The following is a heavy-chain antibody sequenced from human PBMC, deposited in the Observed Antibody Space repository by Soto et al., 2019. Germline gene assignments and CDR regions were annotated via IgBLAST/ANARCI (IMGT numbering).Heavy chain of an antibody. CDR3: AHDANGTSMAY. V-gene: IGHV1-69*01. D-gene: IGHD1-26*01. CDR1: GGTFSSYT. Sequence: QVQLVQSGAEVKKPGSSVKVSCKASGGTFSSYTISWVRQAPGQGLEWMGGIIPIFGAVKYAQKFQDRLTVTADESTSTGYMELSSLRSKGTAVYYCAHDANGTSMAYWGQGALVIGSS. CDR2: IIPIFGAV. J-gene: IGHJ4*02.